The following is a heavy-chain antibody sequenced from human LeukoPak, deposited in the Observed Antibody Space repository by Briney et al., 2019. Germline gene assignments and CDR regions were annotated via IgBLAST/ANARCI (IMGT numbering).Heavy chain of an antibody. CDR3: ARDSPAPPLYYYYYMDV. Sequence: SETLSLTCIVSGGSISSGSYYWSWIRQPPGKGLEWIGYIYYSGSTNYNPSLKSRVTISVDTSKNQFSLKLSSVTAADTAVYYCARDSPAPPLYYYYYMDVWGKGTTVTVSS. V-gene: IGHV4-61*01. J-gene: IGHJ6*03. CDR1: GGSISSGSYY. D-gene: IGHD2-2*01. CDR2: IYYSGST.